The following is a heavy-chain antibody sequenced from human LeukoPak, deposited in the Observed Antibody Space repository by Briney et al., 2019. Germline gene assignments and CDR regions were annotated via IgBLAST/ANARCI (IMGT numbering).Heavy chain of an antibody. V-gene: IGHV1-2*02. CDR1: GYTFTGYY. J-gene: IGHJ4*02. CDR3: ARVVSPGYSSGWYVY. Sequence: ASVKVSCKASGYTFTGYYMHWVRQSPGQGLEWMGWINPNSGGTNYAQKFQGRVTMTRDTSISTAYMELSRLRSDDTAVYYCARVVSPGYSSGWYVYWGQGTLVTVSS. CDR2: INPNSGGT. D-gene: IGHD6-19*01.